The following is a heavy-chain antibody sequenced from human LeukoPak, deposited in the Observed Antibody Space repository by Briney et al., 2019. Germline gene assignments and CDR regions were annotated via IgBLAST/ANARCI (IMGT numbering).Heavy chain of an antibody. CDR2: ISAYNGNT. Sequence: GASVKVSCKASGYTFTSYGNSWVRPAPGQGLEWMGWISAYNGNTNYAQKLQGRVTMTTDTSTSTAYMELSSLRSEDTAVYYCARDRGYSYGRPYWYFDLWGRGTLVTVSS. V-gene: IGHV1-18*01. J-gene: IGHJ2*01. CDR1: GYTFTSYG. CDR3: ARDRGYSYGRPYWYFDL. D-gene: IGHD5-18*01.